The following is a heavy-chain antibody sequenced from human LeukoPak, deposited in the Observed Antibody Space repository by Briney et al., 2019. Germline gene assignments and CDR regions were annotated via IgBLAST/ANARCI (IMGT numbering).Heavy chain of an antibody. CDR2: IWYDGSNK. J-gene: IGHJ4*02. CDR1: GFTFSSYG. D-gene: IGHD3-22*01. CDR3: AKDRDSSGYFHFDY. Sequence: GESLKISCAASGFTFSSYGMHWVRQAPGKGLEWVAVIWYDGSNKYYADSVKGRFTISRDNSKNTLYLQMNSLRAEDTAVYYCAKDRDSSGYFHFDYWGQGTLVTVSS. V-gene: IGHV3-33*06.